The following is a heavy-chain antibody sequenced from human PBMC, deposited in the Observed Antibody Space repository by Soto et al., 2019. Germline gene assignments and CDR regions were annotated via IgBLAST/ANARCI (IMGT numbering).Heavy chain of an antibody. D-gene: IGHD2-2*01. CDR3: ARDLYCISTSCFIYYYYYYGMDV. CDR2: INAGNGNT. J-gene: IGHJ6*02. Sequence: AASVKVSCKASGYTFTSYAMHWVRQAPGQRLEWMGWINAGNGNTKYSQKFQGRVTITRDTSASTAYMELSSLRSEDTAVYYCARDLYCISTSCFIYYYYYYGMDVWGQGTTVTVSS. V-gene: IGHV1-3*01. CDR1: GYTFTSYA.